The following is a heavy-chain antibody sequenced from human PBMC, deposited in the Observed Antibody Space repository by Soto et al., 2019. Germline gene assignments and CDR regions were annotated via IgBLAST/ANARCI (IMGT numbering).Heavy chain of an antibody. CDR2: MSGSSSTT. D-gene: IGHD1-7*01. Sequence: GPLRLSCATSVLTFSNYAMSWVRQAPGGGLEWVSPMSGSSSTTYYADSVRGRFTISRDRSKNTLYLQMSSLRAEDTALYYCAKNQERELPRVIDFWGQGTLVTVSS. CDR1: VLTFSNYA. V-gene: IGHV3-23*01. CDR3: AKNQERELPRVIDF. J-gene: IGHJ4*02.